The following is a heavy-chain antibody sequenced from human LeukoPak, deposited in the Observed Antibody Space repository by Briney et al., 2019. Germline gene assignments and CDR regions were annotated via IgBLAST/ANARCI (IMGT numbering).Heavy chain of an antibody. CDR1: GYSISSGYY. D-gene: IGHD3-10*01. CDR3: ARDWVYGSGGYYYHAPVDY. CDR2: IYHSGST. Sequence: PSETLSLTCAVSGYSISSGYYWGWIRPPPGKGLEWIGRIYHSGSTYYNPSLKSRVTISVDTSKNQFYLNVSSVTAPDTPVYYFARDWVYGSGGYYYHAPVDYWGQGTLVTVSS. V-gene: IGHV4-38-2*01. J-gene: IGHJ4*02.